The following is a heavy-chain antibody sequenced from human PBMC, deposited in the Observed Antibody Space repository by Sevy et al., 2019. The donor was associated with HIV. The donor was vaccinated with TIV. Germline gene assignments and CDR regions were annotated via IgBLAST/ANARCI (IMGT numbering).Heavy chain of an antibody. CDR3: ARAWDDILTGYNMAFNS. V-gene: IGHV4-31*03. Sequence: SETLSLTCTVSGGSISSGGYYWSWIRQHPGKGLEWIGYIYYSGSTYYNPSLKGRFTISVDTSKNQFSLKLSSVTAADTAVYYCARAWDDILTGYNMAFNSWGQGTLVTVSS. J-gene: IGHJ5*02. CDR1: GGSISSGGYY. CDR2: IYYSGST. D-gene: IGHD3-9*01.